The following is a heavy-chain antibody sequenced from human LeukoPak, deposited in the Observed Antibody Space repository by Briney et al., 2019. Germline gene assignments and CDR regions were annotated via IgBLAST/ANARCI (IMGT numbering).Heavy chain of an antibody. CDR3: AKSLPYSRYRVQGYYAFDI. V-gene: IGHV3-30*18. D-gene: IGHD3-10*01. CDR1: GFTFSSYA. Sequence: GGSLRLSCAASGFTFSSYAMSWVRQAPGKGLEWVAVISYDGSNKYYADSVKGRFTISRDNSKNTLYLQMNSLRAEDTAVYYCAKSLPYSRYRVQGYYAFDIWGQGTMVTVSS. J-gene: IGHJ3*02. CDR2: ISYDGSNK.